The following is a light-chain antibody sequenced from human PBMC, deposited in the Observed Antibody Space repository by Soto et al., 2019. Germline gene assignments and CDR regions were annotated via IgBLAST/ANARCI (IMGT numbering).Light chain of an antibody. V-gene: IGKV3-20*01. Sequence: EIMMTQSPVTLSVSPGERATLSCRASQSVSSSYLAWYQQKPGQAPRLLIYGASSRATGIPDRFSGSGSGTDFTLTISRLEPEDFAVYYCQQYGSSPPLSVGGGTKVDIK. CDR1: QSVSSSY. CDR2: GAS. CDR3: QQYGSSPPLS. J-gene: IGKJ4*01.